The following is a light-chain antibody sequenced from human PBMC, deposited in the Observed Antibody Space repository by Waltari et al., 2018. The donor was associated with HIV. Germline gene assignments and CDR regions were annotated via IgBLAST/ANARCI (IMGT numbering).Light chain of an antibody. J-gene: IGLJ3*02. V-gene: IGLV3-21*02. Sequence: SYVLTQPPAVSVAPRQTARITCGGYNIGSKTVHWYQQKPTQAPVLVAYDDTNRPSGILERFSDSNSGNTATLTSSRVEAGDEADYYCQLWDTIPDRRVFGGGTKLTVL. CDR1: NIGSKT. CDR2: DDT. CDR3: QLWDTIPDRRV.